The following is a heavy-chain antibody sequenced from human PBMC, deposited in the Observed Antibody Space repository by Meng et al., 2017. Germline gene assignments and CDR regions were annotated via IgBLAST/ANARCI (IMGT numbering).Heavy chain of an antibody. Sequence: QVRRGQSGAGGKKPGPSVKVPCKASGGTFSSYAISWVRQAPGQGLEWMGGIIPIFGTANYAQKFQGRVTITADKSTSTAYMELSSLRSEDTAVYYCASLTGWFDPWGQGTLVTVSS. V-gene: IGHV1-69*06. J-gene: IGHJ5*02. D-gene: IGHD3-10*01. CDR1: GGTFSSYA. CDR3: ASLTGWFDP. CDR2: IIPIFGTA.